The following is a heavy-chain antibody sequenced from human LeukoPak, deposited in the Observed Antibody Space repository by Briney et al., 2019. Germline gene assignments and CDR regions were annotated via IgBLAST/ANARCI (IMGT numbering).Heavy chain of an antibody. J-gene: IGHJ6*02. V-gene: IGHV5-51*01. Sequence: SGESLKIPCKGSGYSFTSYWIGWVRQMPGKGLEWMGIIYPGDSDTRYSPSFQGQVTISADKSISTAYLQWSSLKASDTAMYYCARLSSPPGWYYYGMDVWGQGTTVTVSS. CDR2: IYPGDSDT. CDR1: GYSFTSYW. D-gene: IGHD6-13*01. CDR3: ARLSSPPGWYYYGMDV.